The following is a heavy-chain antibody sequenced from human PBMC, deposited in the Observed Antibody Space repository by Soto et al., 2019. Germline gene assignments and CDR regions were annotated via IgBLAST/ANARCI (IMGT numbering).Heavy chain of an antibody. CDR1: GFTFSSYW. D-gene: IGHD3-10*01. CDR2: IKQDGSEK. Sequence: ESGGGLVQPGGSLRLSCAASGFTFSSYWMSWVRQAPGKGLEWVANIKQDGSEKYYVDSVKGRFTISRDNAKNSLYLQMNSLRAEDTAVYYCARVALLWFGETAPADYWGQGTLVTVSS. V-gene: IGHV3-7*01. CDR3: ARVALLWFGETAPADY. J-gene: IGHJ4*02.